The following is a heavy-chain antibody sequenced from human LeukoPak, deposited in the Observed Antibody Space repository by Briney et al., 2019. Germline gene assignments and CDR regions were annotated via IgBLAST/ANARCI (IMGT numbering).Heavy chain of an antibody. CDR1: GYTFTGYY. CDR3: ARASITMVRGVIIRDYYGMDV. J-gene: IGHJ6*04. V-gene: IGHV1-2*04. Sequence: ASVKVSCKASGYTFTGYYMHWVRQAPGQGLEWMGWINPNSGGTSYAQKFEGWVTMTRDTFISTAYMELSRLRSDDTAVYYCARASITMVRGVIIRDYYGMDVWGKGTTVTVSS. D-gene: IGHD3-10*01. CDR2: INPNSGGT.